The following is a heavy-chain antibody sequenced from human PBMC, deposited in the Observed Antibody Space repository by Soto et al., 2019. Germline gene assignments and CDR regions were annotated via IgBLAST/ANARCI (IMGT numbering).Heavy chain of an antibody. CDR2: GSYSGTT. Sequence: SETLSLTCPVSGVSVSSGSFYWAWIRQPPGKGLEWIGFGSYSGTTNYKPSLKSRVTISVDTSRSQISLKVSSLTAADTAVYYCARGATVTQFDYWGRGTLVPVSS. J-gene: IGHJ4*02. CDR3: ARGATVTQFDY. CDR1: GVSVSSGSFY. D-gene: IGHD4-17*01. V-gene: IGHV4-61*01.